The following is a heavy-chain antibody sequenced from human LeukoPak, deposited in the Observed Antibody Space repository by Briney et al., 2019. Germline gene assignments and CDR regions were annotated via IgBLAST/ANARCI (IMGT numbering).Heavy chain of an antibody. CDR2: IYSCGST. V-gene: IGHV3-66*01. Sequence: GGSLRLSCAASGFTFSSYVMSWVRQAPGKGLEWVSVIYSCGSTYYADSVKGRFTISRDNAKNSLYLQMNSLRAEDTAVYYCARDILQDIVVVMYYWGQGTLVTVSS. CDR1: GFTFSSYV. J-gene: IGHJ4*02. CDR3: ARDILQDIVVVMYY. D-gene: IGHD2-21*01.